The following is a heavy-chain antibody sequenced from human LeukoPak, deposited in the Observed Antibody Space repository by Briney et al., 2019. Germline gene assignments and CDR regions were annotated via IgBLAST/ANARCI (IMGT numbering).Heavy chain of an antibody. CDR2: INSDGSST. D-gene: IGHD3-16*01. CDR1: GFTFSSYW. J-gene: IGHJ4*02. V-gene: IGHV3-74*01. CDR3: ASRPRGTYFFDH. Sequence: GGSLRLSCAASGFTFSSYWMHWVRQAPGKGLVWVSRINSDGSSTDYADSVKGRFTTSRDNAKNTLYLQMNSLTAEDTAVYYCASRPRGTYFFDHWGQGTLVTVSS.